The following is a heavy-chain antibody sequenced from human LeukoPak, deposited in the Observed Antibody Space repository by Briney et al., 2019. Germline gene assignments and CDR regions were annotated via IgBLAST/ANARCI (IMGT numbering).Heavy chain of an antibody. J-gene: IGHJ3*02. CDR2: TYYRSKWYN. CDR1: GDSVSSSSAA. D-gene: IGHD2-2*01. Sequence: SQTLSLTCAISGDSVSSSSAAWNWIRQSPSSGLEWLGRTYYRSKWYNDYAVSVKSRITINPDTSKNQFSLQLNSVTPEDTAVYYCARDYGPYCSSTSCPLGDAFDIWGQGTMVTASS. CDR3: ARDYGPYCSSTSCPLGDAFDI. V-gene: IGHV6-1*01.